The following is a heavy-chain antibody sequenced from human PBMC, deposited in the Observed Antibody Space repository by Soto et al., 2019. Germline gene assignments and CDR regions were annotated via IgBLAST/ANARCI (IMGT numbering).Heavy chain of an antibody. J-gene: IGHJ6*02. D-gene: IGHD3-10*01. CDR2: IFSNDEK. CDR3: ARIRGSTMVRRVYYGMDV. Sequence: QVTLKESGPVLVKPTETLTLTCTVSGFSLSNARMGVSWIRQPPGKALEWLAHIFSNDEKSYSTSLKSRLTISKDTSKSQVVLTMTNMDPVDTATYYCARIRGSTMVRRVYYGMDVWGQGTTVTVSS. V-gene: IGHV2-26*01. CDR1: GFSLSNARMG.